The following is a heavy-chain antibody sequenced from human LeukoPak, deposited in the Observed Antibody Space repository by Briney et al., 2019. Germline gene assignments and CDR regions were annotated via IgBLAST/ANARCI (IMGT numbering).Heavy chain of an antibody. V-gene: IGHV1-18*01. J-gene: IGHJ4*02. CDR3: ASPRGVATRRELPFDY. CDR1: GYTFTSYG. CDR2: ISAYNGNT. D-gene: IGHD5-12*01. Sequence: VASVTVSFKASGYTFTSYGISWVRQAPGQGLEWMGWISAYNGNTNYAQKLQGRVTMTTDTSTSTAYMELRSLRSDDTAVYYCASPRGVATRRELPFDYWGQGTLVTVSS.